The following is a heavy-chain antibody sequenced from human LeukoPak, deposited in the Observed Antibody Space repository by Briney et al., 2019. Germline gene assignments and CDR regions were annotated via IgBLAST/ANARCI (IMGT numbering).Heavy chain of an antibody. D-gene: IGHD4-23*01. CDR1: GFTFATDS. CDR2: ISSSSYHI. Sequence: PGGSLRLSCAASGFTFATDSMNWVRQAPGKGLEGVSSISSSSYHIYYADSVKGRFTISRDNAKNSLYLQMNSLRAEDTAVYYCAKDRYGGNSGGGDYWGQGTLVTVSS. J-gene: IGHJ4*02. V-gene: IGHV3-21*01. CDR3: AKDRYGGNSGGGDY.